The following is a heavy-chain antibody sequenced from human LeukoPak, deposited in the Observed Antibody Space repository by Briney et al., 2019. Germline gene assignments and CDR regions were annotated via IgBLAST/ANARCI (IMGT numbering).Heavy chain of an antibody. J-gene: IGHJ3*02. Sequence: GGSLRLSCAASGFTFSSYSMNWVRQAPGKGLEWVSSISSSSSYIYYADSVKGRFTISRDNAKNSLHLQMNSLRAEDTAVYYCARDYGIVVVPAARDDAFDIWGQGTMVTVPS. V-gene: IGHV3-21*01. D-gene: IGHD2-2*01. CDR1: GFTFSSYS. CDR3: ARDYGIVVVPAARDDAFDI. CDR2: ISSSSSYI.